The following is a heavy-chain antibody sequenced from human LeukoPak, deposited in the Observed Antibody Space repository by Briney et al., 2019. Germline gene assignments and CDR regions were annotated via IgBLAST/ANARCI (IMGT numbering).Heavy chain of an antibody. V-gene: IGHV3-23*01. Sequence: GGSLRLSCAASGFTFSSYAMSWLRQAPGKELEWVSSISGSGGYTYYADSVKVRFTISRDNSKNTLYLQMNSLRAEDTAVYYCAKDLYSSNSMLRFDDWGQRTLVTVSS. CDR2: ISGSGGYT. J-gene: IGHJ4*02. CDR3: AKDLYSSNSMLRFDD. D-gene: IGHD6-13*01. CDR1: GFTFSSYA.